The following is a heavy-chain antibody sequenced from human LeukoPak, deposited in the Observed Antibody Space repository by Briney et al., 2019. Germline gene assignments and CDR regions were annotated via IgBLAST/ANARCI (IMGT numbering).Heavy chain of an antibody. CDR1: GFTFSSYA. V-gene: IGHV3-30*04. CDR3: ARETGGPLGYYYYYYGMDV. D-gene: IGHD2-8*02. Sequence: GGSLRLSCAASGFTFSSYAMHWVRQAPGKGLEWVAVISYDGSNKYYADSVKGRFTISRDNSKNTLYLQMNSLRAEDAAVYYCARETGGPLGYYYYYYGMDVWGQGTTVTVSS. CDR2: ISYDGSNK. J-gene: IGHJ6*02.